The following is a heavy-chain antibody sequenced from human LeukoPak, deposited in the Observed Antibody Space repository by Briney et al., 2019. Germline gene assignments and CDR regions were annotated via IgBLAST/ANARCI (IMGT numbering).Heavy chain of an antibody. J-gene: IGHJ5*02. V-gene: IGHV1-2*06. CDR3: AREYCSGGTCYLVENWLDP. CDR2: INPNSGGT. D-gene: IGHD2-15*01. CDR1: GYTLTAYY. Sequence: ASVKVSCKASGYTLTAYYIYWVRQAPGQGLEWMGRINPNSGGTEYAQNFQGRVTMTRDTSISTAYMERGRLRSDDTAVYYCAREYCSGGTCYLVENWLDPWGQGTLVTVSS.